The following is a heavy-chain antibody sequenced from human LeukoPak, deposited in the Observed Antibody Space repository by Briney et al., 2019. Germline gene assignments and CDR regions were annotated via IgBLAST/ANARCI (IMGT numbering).Heavy chain of an antibody. D-gene: IGHD6-6*01. V-gene: IGHV4-59*01. CDR1: RGSISSYY. J-gene: IGHJ4*02. Sequence: PSETLSLTCTVSRGSISSYYWSWIRQPPGKGLEWIGYIYYSGSTNYNPSLKSRVTISVDTSKNQFSLKLSSVTAADTAVYYCARGGSSSFFDYWGQGALVTVSS. CDR2: IYYSGST. CDR3: ARGGSSSFFDY.